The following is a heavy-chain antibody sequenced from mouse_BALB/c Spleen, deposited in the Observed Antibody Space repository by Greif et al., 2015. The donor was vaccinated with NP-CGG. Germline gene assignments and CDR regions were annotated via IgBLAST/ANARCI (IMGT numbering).Heavy chain of an antibody. V-gene: IGHV7-3*02. J-gene: IGHJ3*01. CDR3: ARDGGNYPFAY. Sequence: EVQGVESGGGLVQPGGSLRLSCATSGFTFTDYYMSWVRQPPGKALEWLGFIRNKANGYTTEYSASVKGRFTISRDNSQSILYLQMNTLRAEDSATYYCARDGGNYPFAYWGQGTLVTVSA. CDR2: IRNKANGYTT. D-gene: IGHD2-1*01. CDR1: GFTFTDYY.